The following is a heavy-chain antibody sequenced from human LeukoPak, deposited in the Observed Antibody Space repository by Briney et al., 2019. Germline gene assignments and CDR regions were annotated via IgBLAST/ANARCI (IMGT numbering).Heavy chain of an antibody. J-gene: IGHJ4*02. CDR1: GGSIIRTTYY. V-gene: IGHV4-39*07. D-gene: IGHD4-17*01. CDR2: IYHSGST. CDR3: ARGDYEV. Sequence: PSETLSLTCTVSGGSIIRTTYYWGWIRQPPGKGLEWIGSIYHSGSTYYNPSLKSRVTISVDTSKNQFSLKLSSVTAADTAVYYCARGDYEVGGQGTLVTVSS.